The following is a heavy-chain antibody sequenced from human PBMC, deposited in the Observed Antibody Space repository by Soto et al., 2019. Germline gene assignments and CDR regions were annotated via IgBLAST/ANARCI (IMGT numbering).Heavy chain of an antibody. CDR3: AREESDYHILTTSYKKYFDH. CDR1: GFTFSSYS. Sequence: QVQLVESGGGVVQPGRSLGLSCAASGFTFSSYSMHWVRQAPGKGLEWVAAISFDGSSKSYADSVKGRFTISRDNSKNSLYLKMNSLITEDAAVYYCAREESDYHILTTSYKKYFDHCGQGTLVTVSS. J-gene: IGHJ4*02. V-gene: IGHV3-30-3*01. D-gene: IGHD3-9*01. CDR2: ISFDGSSK.